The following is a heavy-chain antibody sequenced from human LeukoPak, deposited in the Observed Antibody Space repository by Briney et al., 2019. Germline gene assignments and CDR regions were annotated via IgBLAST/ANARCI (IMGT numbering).Heavy chain of an antibody. CDR3: TRDGGSFCDFDY. V-gene: IGHV3-64*02. D-gene: IGHD1-26*01. CDR1: GFSFRNYA. J-gene: IGHJ4*02. Sequence: PGGSRGLSCVASGFSFRNYAIHWVRQAPGKGLEYVSVINTDGRITYYADSVRGRFTISRDNSKNTVYLQMGSLRGEDMAVYYCTRDGGSFCDFDYWGQGALVTVSS. CDR2: INTDGRIT.